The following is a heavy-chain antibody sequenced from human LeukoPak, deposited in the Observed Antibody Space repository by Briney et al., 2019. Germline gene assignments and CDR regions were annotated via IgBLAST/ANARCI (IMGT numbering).Heavy chain of an antibody. CDR3: ASRLRFLEWSPFDY. CDR2: ISSSGSTI. V-gene: IGHV3-48*03. J-gene: IGHJ4*02. D-gene: IGHD3-3*01. Sequence: GGSLRLSCAASGFTFSSYEMNWVRQAPGKGLEWVSYISSSGSTIYYADSVKGRFTISRDNAKSSLYLQMNSLRAEDTAVYYCASRLRFLEWSPFDYWGQGTLVTVSS. CDR1: GFTFSSYE.